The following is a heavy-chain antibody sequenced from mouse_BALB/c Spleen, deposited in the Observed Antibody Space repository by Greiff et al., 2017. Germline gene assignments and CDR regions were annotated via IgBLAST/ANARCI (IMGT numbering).Heavy chain of an antibody. V-gene: IGHV5-12-1*01. Sequence: EVKVVESGGGLVKPGGSLKLSCAASGFAFSSYDMSWVRQTPEKRLEWVAYISSGGGSTYYPDTVKGRFTISRDNAKNTLYLQMSSLKSEDTAMYYCARRGYDYDGFAYWGQGTLVTVSA. CDR1: GFAFSSYD. D-gene: IGHD2-4*01. CDR3: ARRGYDYDGFAY. J-gene: IGHJ3*01. CDR2: ISSGGGST.